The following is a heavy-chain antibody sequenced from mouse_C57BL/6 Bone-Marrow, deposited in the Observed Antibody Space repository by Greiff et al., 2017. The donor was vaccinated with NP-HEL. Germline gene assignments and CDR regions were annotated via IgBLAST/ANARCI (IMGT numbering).Heavy chain of an antibody. CDR1: GFSLTTYG. V-gene: IGHV2-5*01. D-gene: IGHD2-4*01. CDR2: IWSDGSN. CDR3: AKTGDYDGVWYFDV. J-gene: IGHJ1*03. Sequence: QVHVKQSGPGLVQPSPSLSMTCTVSGFSLTTYGVHWVRQSPGKGLEWLGVIWSDGSNAYNAAFMSRLSITKDNSKNQVFIKMNSLQADDTAIYYCAKTGDYDGVWYFDVWGTGTTVTVSS.